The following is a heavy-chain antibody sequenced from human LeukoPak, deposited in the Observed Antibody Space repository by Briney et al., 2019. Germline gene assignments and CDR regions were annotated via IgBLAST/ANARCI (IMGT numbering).Heavy chain of an antibody. CDR1: GGSISSYY. Sequence: SETLSLTCTVSGGSISSYYWSWIRQPPGKGLEWIGYIYYSGSTNYNPSLKSRVTISVDTSKNQFSLKLSSVTAADTAVYCCAREGGSGWPSDGMDVWGQGTTVTVSS. V-gene: IGHV4-59*01. J-gene: IGHJ6*02. CDR3: AREGGSGWPSDGMDV. CDR2: IYYSGST. D-gene: IGHD6-19*01.